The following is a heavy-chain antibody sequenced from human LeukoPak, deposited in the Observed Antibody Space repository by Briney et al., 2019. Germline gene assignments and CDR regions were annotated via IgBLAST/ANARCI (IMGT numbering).Heavy chain of an antibody. CDR3: VKRAASCFDH. Sequence: GGSLRLSCAVSGFTFSSFDMIWVRQTPGKGLEWVSVISASGDGTYYADSVKGRFTISRDNSMKTLYLHLKSLRVEDTAKYYCVKRAASCFDHWGQGTLITVSS. CDR1: GFTFSSFD. CDR2: ISASGDGT. J-gene: IGHJ4*02. D-gene: IGHD1-26*01. V-gene: IGHV3-23*01.